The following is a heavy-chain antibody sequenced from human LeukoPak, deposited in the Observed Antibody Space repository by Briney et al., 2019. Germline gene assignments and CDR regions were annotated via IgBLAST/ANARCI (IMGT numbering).Heavy chain of an antibody. V-gene: IGHV3-53*01. CDR2: IYRGGNT. J-gene: IGHJ3*02. CDR3: AKDLRAAFDI. Sequence: PGGSLRLSCAASGFTVSGHPMSWVRQAPGKGLEWVSVIYRGGNTYYADSVKGRFTISRDNSKNTLYLQMYSLRAEDTAVYYCAKDLRAAFDIWGQGTMVTVSS. CDR1: GFTVSGHP.